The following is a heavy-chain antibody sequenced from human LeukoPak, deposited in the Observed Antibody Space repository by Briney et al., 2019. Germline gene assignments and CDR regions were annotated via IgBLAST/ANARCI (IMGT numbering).Heavy chain of an antibody. CDR2: LSDSGGST. CDR3: AKVGWAHMVLRPNWFDP. V-gene: IGHV3-23*01. Sequence: GGSLRLSCAAFGFTFSNYGMSWVRQAPGKGLEWVSGLSDSGGSTFYADSVKGRFTISRDNSKNTLYLQMNRLRAEDTAVYYCAKVGWAHMVLRPNWFDPWGQGTLVTVSS. J-gene: IGHJ5*02. CDR1: GFTFSNYG. D-gene: IGHD3-10*01.